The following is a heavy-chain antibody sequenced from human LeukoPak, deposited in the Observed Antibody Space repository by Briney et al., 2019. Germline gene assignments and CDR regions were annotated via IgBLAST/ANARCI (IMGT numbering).Heavy chain of an antibody. CDR3: ARDLAGSGYDAFDI. J-gene: IGHJ3*02. V-gene: IGHV4-61*02. Sequence: PSETLSLTCTVSGASISSGSYYWNWIQQPAGRGLEWIGRIYTFGSTNYNPSLKSRVTISVDTSKNQFSLKLSSVTAADTAVYYCARDLAGSGYDAFDIWGQGTMVTVSS. D-gene: IGHD6-19*01. CDR2: IYTFGST. CDR1: GASISSGSYY.